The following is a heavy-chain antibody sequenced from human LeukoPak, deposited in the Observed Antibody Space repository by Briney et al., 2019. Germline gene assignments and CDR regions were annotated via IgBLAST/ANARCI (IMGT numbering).Heavy chain of an antibody. V-gene: IGHV4-59*01. CDR3: ARGRVSSSTWYSTYYYFFYMDF. CDR1: DDSITMYY. D-gene: IGHD4-11*01. CDR2: VDHTGST. Sequence: SETLSLTCTVSDDSITMYYWTWIRHPPGKGLEWIGYVDHTGSTKFNPSLNGRVSISRDTSNTFFSLRLRSVTAADTAVYFCARGRVSSSTWYSTYYYFFYMDFWGKGTTVTVSS. J-gene: IGHJ6*03.